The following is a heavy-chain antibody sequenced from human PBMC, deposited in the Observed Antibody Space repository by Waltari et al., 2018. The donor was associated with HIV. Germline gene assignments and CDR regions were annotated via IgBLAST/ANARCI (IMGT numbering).Heavy chain of an antibody. D-gene: IGHD3-10*01. CDR2: ILGSGET. Sequence: QLLESGGGLVEPGGSLRLSCAASGFIFTDFAMDWVRQAPGKGLEWVSAILGSGETLYADSVKGRFTISRDNSKNTLYLQRNSLRADDAAVYYCVKDSGRAADVFDLWGQGTMVTVSS. V-gene: IGHV3-23*01. J-gene: IGHJ3*01. CDR3: VKDSGRAADVFDL. CDR1: GFIFTDFA.